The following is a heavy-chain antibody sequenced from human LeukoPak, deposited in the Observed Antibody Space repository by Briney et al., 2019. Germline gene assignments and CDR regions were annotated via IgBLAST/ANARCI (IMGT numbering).Heavy chain of an antibody. D-gene: IGHD5-24*01. CDR1: GFTFSNYW. Sequence: GGSLRLSCAASGFTFSNYWMSWVRQAPGKGLEWVANIKQDGSEEYYVDSVKGRFTISRDNAKNSLYLQMNSLRVEDTAFYYCARIEMSISNGEFDSWGQGTLVTVSS. CDR3: ARIEMSISNGEFDS. CDR2: IKQDGSEE. J-gene: IGHJ4*02. V-gene: IGHV3-7*01.